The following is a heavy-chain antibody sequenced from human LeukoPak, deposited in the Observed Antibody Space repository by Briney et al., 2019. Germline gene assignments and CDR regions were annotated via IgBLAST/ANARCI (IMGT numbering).Heavy chain of an antibody. J-gene: IGHJ4*02. V-gene: IGHV3-23*01. Sequence: GGSLRLSCAASGFTFSSYAMSWARQAPGKGLEWVSTITGSGDSTYYADSVKGRFTISRDNSKNTLYVQMTSPRAEDTAVYYCAKGRGSSRWYTFDYWGQGTLVTVSS. CDR1: GFTFSSYA. CDR2: ITGSGDST. CDR3: AKGRGSSRWYTFDY. D-gene: IGHD6-13*01.